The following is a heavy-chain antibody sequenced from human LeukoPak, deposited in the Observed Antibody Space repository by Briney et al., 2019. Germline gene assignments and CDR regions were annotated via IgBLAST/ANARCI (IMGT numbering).Heavy chain of an antibody. Sequence: GGSLRLSCAASGFTFKNYYMAWVRQAPGKGLEWLSSISTSGSHIYYADTVKGRFTISRDNSKNTLYLQMDSLSAEDTAVYYCVKVDTWGQGTLVTVSS. CDR1: GFTFKNYY. D-gene: IGHD5-18*01. J-gene: IGHJ4*02. CDR2: ISTSGSHI. V-gene: IGHV3-21*01. CDR3: VKVDT.